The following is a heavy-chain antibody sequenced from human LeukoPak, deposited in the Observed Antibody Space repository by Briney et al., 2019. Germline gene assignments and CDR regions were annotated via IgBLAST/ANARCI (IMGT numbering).Heavy chain of an antibody. D-gene: IGHD2-2*01. CDR2: INTDGTST. J-gene: IGHJ4*02. V-gene: IGHV3-74*01. CDR3: AGGSSTSCFY. CDR1: GFTFNSYW. Sequence: GGSLRLSCAASGFTFNSYWMHWVRQAPGKGLVWVSRINTDGTSTNLADSVKGRFTISRDNAKNTLYLQMNSLRADDTAVYYCAGGSSTSCFYWGQGTLVTVSS.